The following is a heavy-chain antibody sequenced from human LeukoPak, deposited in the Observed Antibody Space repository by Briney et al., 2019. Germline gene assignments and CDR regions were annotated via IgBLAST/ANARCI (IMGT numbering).Heavy chain of an antibody. CDR2: ISGSGGST. D-gene: IGHD3-3*01. CDR1: GFTFSSYA. Sequence: GGSLRLSCAASGFTFSSYAMSWVRQAPGKGLEWVSAISGSGGSTYYADSVKGRFTISRDNSKNTLYLQMNSLRAEDTAVYYCAKDIDFWSGFGDAFDIWGQGTMVTVSS. V-gene: IGHV3-23*01. J-gene: IGHJ3*02. CDR3: AKDIDFWSGFGDAFDI.